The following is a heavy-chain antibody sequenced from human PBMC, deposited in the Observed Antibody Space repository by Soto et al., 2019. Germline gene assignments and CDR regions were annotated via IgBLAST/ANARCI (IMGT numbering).Heavy chain of an antibody. J-gene: IGHJ6*02. V-gene: IGHV3-21*01. CDR2: ISSSSSYI. CDR1: GFTFSSYS. Sequence: EVPLVESGGGLVKPGGSLRLSCAASGFTFSSYSMNWVRQAPGKGLEWVSSISSSSSYIYYADSVKGRFTISRDNAKNSLYLQMNSLRAEDTAVYYCASLPLAARPHEQNYYYGMDVWGQGTTVTVSS. D-gene: IGHD6-6*01. CDR3: ASLPLAARPHEQNYYYGMDV.